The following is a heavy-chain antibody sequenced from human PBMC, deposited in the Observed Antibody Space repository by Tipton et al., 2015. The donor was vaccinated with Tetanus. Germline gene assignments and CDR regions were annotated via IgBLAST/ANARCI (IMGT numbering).Heavy chain of an antibody. Sequence: QLVQSGAEVKKPGASVKVSCKASGYTFTNYYMHWVRQATGQGLEWMGVINPSAGTTRYEQKFQGRVIMTRDTSTTTVYMELNSRRSEDTAVFYCASSYDFYDSTGYTDDGMDVWGQGTSVTVSS. D-gene: IGHD3-22*01. CDR3: ASSYDFYDSTGYTDDGMDV. V-gene: IGHV1-46*01. CDR1: GYTFTNYY. J-gene: IGHJ6*02. CDR2: INPSAGTT.